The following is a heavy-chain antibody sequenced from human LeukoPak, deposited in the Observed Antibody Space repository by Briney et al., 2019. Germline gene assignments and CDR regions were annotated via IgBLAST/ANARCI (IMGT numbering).Heavy chain of an antibody. V-gene: IGHV4-34*01. CDR2: INHSGST. J-gene: IGHJ4*02. D-gene: IGHD2-21*02. Sequence: PSETPSLTCAVYGGSFSGYYWSWIRQPPGKGLEWIGEINHSGSTNYNPSLKSRVTISVDTSKNQFSLKLSSVTAADTAVYYCARRLCGGDCYSTFSYWGQGTLVTVSS. CDR1: GGSFSGYY. CDR3: ARRLCGGDCYSTFSY.